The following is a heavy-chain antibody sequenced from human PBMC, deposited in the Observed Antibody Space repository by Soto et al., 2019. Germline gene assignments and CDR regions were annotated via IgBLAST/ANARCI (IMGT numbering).Heavy chain of an antibody. CDR1: GFTFSSYA. J-gene: IGHJ4*02. Sequence: PGGSLRLSCAASGFTFSSYAMSRVRQAPGKGLEWVSAISGSGGSTYYADSVKGRFTISRDNSKNTLYLQMNSLRAEDTAVYYCANPGAGEEGFDYWGQGTLVTVSS. D-gene: IGHD7-27*01. V-gene: IGHV3-23*01. CDR3: ANPGAGEEGFDY. CDR2: ISGSGGST.